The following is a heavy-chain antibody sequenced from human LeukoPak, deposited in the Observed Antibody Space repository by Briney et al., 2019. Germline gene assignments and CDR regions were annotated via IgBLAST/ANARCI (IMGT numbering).Heavy chain of an antibody. D-gene: IGHD5-18*01. CDR2: IYHSGST. CDR1: GGSISSSNW. V-gene: IGHV4-4*02. CDR3: ARRASGSYGYYFDY. Sequence: SGTLSLTCAVSGGSISSSNWWSWVRQPPGKGLEWIGEIYHSGSTNYNPSLKSRVTISVDTSKNQFSLQLSSVTAADTAVYYCARRASGSYGYYFDYWGQGTLVTVSS. J-gene: IGHJ4*02.